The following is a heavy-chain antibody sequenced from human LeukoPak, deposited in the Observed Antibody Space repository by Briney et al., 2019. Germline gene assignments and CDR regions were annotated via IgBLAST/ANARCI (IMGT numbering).Heavy chain of an antibody. CDR2: INPNSGGT. D-gene: IGHD1-26*01. J-gene: IGHJ4*02. Sequence: ASVKVSCKASGYTFTGYYMHWVRQAPGQGLEWMGWINPNSGGTNYAQKFQGRVTMTRDTSISTAYMELSRLRSDDTAVYYCAREGPLVGATYYFDYWGQGTLVTVSS. CDR3: AREGPLVGATYYFDY. CDR1: GYTFTGYY. V-gene: IGHV1-2*02.